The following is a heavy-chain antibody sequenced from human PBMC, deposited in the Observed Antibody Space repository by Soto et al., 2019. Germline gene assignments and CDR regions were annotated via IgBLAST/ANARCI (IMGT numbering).Heavy chain of an antibody. CDR2: IYYSGST. CDR3: ARSRPYCSGGSCYLNPSSLFDY. J-gene: IGHJ4*02. CDR1: GGSISSSSYY. Sequence: PSETLSLTCTVSGGSISSSSYYWGWIRQPPGKGLEWIGSIYYSGSTYYNPSLKSRVTISVDTSKNQFSLKLSSVTAADTAVYYCARSRPYCSGGSCYLNPSSLFDYWGQGTLVTVSS. D-gene: IGHD2-15*01. V-gene: IGHV4-39*01.